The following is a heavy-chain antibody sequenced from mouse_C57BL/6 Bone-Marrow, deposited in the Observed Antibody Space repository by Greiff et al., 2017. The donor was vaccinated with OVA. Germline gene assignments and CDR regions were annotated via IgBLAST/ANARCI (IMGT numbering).Heavy chain of an antibody. CDR2: IDPEDGAT. CDR1: GFNIKDYY. V-gene: IGHV14-2*01. CDR3: AMGDGYLYWYFEG. D-gene: IGHD2-3*01. J-gene: IGHJ1*03. Sequence: EVQLQESGAELVKPGASVKLSCTASGFNIKDYYMHWVKQRTEQGLEWIGRIDPEDGATKYATKFQGKATITADTSSNTAYLQLSSLTSDDTAVYYCAMGDGYLYWYFEGWGTGTTVT.